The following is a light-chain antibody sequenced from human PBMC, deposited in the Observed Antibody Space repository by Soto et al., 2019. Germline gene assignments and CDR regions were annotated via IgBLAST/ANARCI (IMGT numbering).Light chain of an antibody. CDR2: DAS. Sequence: EIVLTQSPATLSLSPGERATLSCRASQSVSGYVAWYQQKPGQAPRLLIFDASNRATGIPARFSGSGSGTDFPLTISDLEPEDFAAYYCQHRSSWLLTFGGGTKVEIK. V-gene: IGKV3-11*01. CDR1: QSVSGY. CDR3: QHRSSWLLT. J-gene: IGKJ4*01.